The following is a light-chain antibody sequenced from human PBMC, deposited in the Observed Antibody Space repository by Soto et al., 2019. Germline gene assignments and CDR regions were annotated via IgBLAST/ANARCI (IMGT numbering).Light chain of an antibody. Sequence: QSALTQPASVSGSPGQSITISCTGTSSDVGGYNYVSWYQHHPGKAPKLMIYDVSKRPSGVSNRFSGSKSGNTASRTISGLQAEDEADYDCSSYTSSSTLYVVFGGGTKLTVL. CDR3: SSYTSSSTLYVV. V-gene: IGLV2-14*03. CDR1: SSDVGGYNY. CDR2: DVS. J-gene: IGLJ2*01.